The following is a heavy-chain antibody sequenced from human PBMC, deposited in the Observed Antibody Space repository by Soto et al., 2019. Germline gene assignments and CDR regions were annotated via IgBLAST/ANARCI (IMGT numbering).Heavy chain of an antibody. CDR3: ARGRADYVWLTGYVHMDDAFVT. D-gene: IGHD3-16*01. CDR2: INSDGSSA. Sequence: GGSLRLSCAASGFTFSSYWMHWVRQAPGKGLVWVSRINSDGSSASYADSVKGRFTISRDNAKNTLYLQMNSLRAEDTAVYYCARGRADYVWLTGYVHMDDAFVTWGQGT. J-gene: IGHJ3*02. CDR1: GFTFSSYW. V-gene: IGHV3-74*01.